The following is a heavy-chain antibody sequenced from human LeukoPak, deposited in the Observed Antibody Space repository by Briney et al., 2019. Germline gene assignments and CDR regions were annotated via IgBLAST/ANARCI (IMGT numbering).Heavy chain of an antibody. Sequence: ASVEVSCKASGYTFTSYGISWVRQAPGQGLQWMGGITPISGIVNYAQKFQGRVTITADKSTITDYMEPSSLRSEDTATVYMELSNLRSEDTAVYYCAITIVGPRGGAFDIWGQGTLVSVSS. J-gene: IGHJ3*02. V-gene: IGHV1-69*10. D-gene: IGHD1-26*01. CDR2: ITPISGIV. CDR1: GYTFTSYG. CDR3: ELSNLRSEDTAVYYCAITIVGPRGGAFDI.